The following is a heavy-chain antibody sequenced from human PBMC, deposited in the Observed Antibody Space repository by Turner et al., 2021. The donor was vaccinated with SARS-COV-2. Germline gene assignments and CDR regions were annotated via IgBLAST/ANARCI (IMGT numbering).Heavy chain of an antibody. CDR1: GFTFSSYG. J-gene: IGHJ4*02. CDR3: ARDLFQDYGSGSYRLDY. V-gene: IGHV3-33*01. Sequence: QVQLVESGGGVVQPGRSLRLSCAASGFTFSSYGMHWVRQAPGKGLEWVAVIWYDGSNKYYADSVKGRFTISRDNSKNTLYLQMNSLRAEDTAVYCCARDLFQDYGSGSYRLDYWGQGTLVTVSS. D-gene: IGHD3-10*01. CDR2: IWYDGSNK.